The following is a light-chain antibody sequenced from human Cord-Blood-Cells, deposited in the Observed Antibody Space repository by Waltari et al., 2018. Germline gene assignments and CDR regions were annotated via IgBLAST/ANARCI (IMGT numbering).Light chain of an antibody. V-gene: IGKV3-15*01. Sequence: EIVMTQSPATLSVSPGERATLSCRASQSVSINLAWYQHKPGQAPRLLIYGASTRATGIPVRLSCSGSGTESALTFSSLQSEDFAVYYYQQYNNWPPLTFGGGTQVEIK. CDR1: QSVSIN. CDR3: QQYNNWPPLT. J-gene: IGKJ4*01. CDR2: GAS.